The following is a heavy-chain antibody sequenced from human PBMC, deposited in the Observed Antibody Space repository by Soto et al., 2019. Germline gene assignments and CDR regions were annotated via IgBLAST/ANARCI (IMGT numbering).Heavy chain of an antibody. V-gene: IGHV4-59*01. CDR1: GGSISSYY. Sequence: PSETLSLTCTVSGGSISSYYWSWIRQPPGKGLEWIGYIYYSGSTNYNPSLKSRVTISVDTSKNQFSLKLSSVTAADTAVYYCARQRSRTWFDPWGQGTLVNVSS. CDR3: ARQRSRTWFDP. CDR2: IYYSGST. J-gene: IGHJ5*02.